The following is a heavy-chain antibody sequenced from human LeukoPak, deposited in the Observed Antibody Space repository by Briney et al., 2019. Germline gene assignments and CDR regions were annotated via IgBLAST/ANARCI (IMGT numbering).Heavy chain of an antibody. V-gene: IGHV4-39*01. D-gene: IGHD5-12*01. J-gene: IGHJ6*02. CDR3: ALIVATTRLGYYYYGMDV. Sequence: SETLSLTCTVSGGSISSSSYYWGWIRQPPGKGLEWIGSIYYSGSTYYSPSLKSRVTISVDTSKNQFSLKLSSVTAADTAVYYCALIVATTRLGYYYYGMDVWGQGTTVTVSS. CDR1: GGSISSSSYY. CDR2: IYYSGST.